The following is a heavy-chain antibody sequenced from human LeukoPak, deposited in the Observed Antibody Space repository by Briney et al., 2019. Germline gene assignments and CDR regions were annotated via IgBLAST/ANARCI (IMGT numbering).Heavy chain of an antibody. Sequence: PSETLSLTRTVSGGSISSYYWSWIRQPPGKGLEWIGYIYYSGSTNYNPSLKSRVTISVDTSKNQFSLKLSSVTAADTAVYYCARGTAVTTPPRYYYGMDVWGQGTTVTVSS. J-gene: IGHJ6*02. D-gene: IGHD4-17*01. CDR3: ARGTAVTTPPRYYYGMDV. CDR2: IYYSGST. V-gene: IGHV4-59*01. CDR1: GGSISSYY.